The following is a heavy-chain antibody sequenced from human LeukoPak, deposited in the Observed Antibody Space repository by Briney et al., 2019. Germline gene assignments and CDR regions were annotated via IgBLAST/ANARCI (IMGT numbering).Heavy chain of an antibody. V-gene: IGHV3-30*02. Sequence: GGSLRLSCAGSGFSFSSYGTHWVRQAPGKGLEWMAFIRSDGSNKYYADSVKGRFTISRDNSKNTLYLQMNSLRAEDTAVYYCAKNRYYYYYMDVWGKGTTVTISS. CDR3: AKNRYYYYYMDV. J-gene: IGHJ6*03. CDR1: GFSFSSYG. CDR2: IRSDGSNK. D-gene: IGHD1-14*01.